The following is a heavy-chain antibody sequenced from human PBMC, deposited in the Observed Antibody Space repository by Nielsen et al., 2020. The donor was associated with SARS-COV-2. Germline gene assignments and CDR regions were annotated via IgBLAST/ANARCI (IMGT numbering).Heavy chain of an antibody. D-gene: IGHD3-22*01. CDR3: ARTADDSSGYYHYYYGMDV. J-gene: IGHJ6*02. V-gene: IGHV3-11*04. Sequence: WIRQPPGKGLEWVSYISSSGSTIYYADSVKGRFTISRDNAKNSLYLQMNSLRAEDTAVYYCARTADDSSGYYHYYYGMDVWGQGTTVTVSS. CDR2: ISSSGSTI.